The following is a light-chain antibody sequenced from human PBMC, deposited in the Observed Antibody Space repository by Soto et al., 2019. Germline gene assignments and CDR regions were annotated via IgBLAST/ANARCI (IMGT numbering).Light chain of an antibody. CDR2: DVT. V-gene: IGLV2-14*01. J-gene: IGLJ1*01. CDR1: SSDVGGYNY. CDR3: TSYASSITPYV. Sequence: QSALTQPASVSGSPGQSITISCTGTSSDVGGYNYVSWYQQHPGKAPKLMIYDVTDRSSGVSNRFSGSKSGNTASLTISGLQAEDEAHYYCTSYASSITPYVFGTGTKVTVL.